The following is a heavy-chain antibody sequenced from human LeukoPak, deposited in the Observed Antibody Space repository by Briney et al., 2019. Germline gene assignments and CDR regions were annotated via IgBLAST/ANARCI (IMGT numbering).Heavy chain of an antibody. CDR2: ISYDGSNK. J-gene: IGHJ4*02. V-gene: IGHV3-30*18. Sequence: PGGSLRLSCAASGFTFSSYGMHWVRQAPGKGLEWVAVISYDGSNKYYADSVKGRFTISRDNSKNTLYLQMNSPRAEDTAVYYCAKVRYYYGSGSYQTNFDYWGRGTLVTVSS. CDR1: GFTFSSYG. D-gene: IGHD3-10*01. CDR3: AKVRYYYGSGSYQTNFDY.